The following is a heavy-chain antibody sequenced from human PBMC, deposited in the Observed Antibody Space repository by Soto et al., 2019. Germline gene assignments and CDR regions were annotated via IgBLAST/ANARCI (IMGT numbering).Heavy chain of an antibody. CDR3: AKITGTTYYNY. D-gene: IGHD1-7*01. CDR1: GFTFSSYG. CDR2: ISYDGSNK. V-gene: IGHV3-30*18. Sequence: GGSLRLSCAPSGFTFSSYGMHWVRQAPGKGLEWVAVISYDGSNKYYADSVKGRFTISRDNSKNTLYLQMNSLRAEDTAAYYCAKITGTTYYNYWGQGTLVTVSS. J-gene: IGHJ4*02.